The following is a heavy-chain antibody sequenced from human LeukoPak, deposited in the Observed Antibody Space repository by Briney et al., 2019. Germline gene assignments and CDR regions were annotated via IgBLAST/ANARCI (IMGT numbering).Heavy chain of an antibody. J-gene: IGHJ4*02. V-gene: IGHV4-59*01. CDR1: GGSISSYY. CDR3: ARETGSSGYLI. CDR2: IYYSGST. Sequence: PSETLSLTCTVSGGSISSYYWSWIRQPPGKGLEWIGYIYYSGSTNYNPSLKSRVTISVDTSKNQFSLKLSAVTAADTAVYYCARETGSSGYLIWGQGTLVTVSS. D-gene: IGHD3-22*01.